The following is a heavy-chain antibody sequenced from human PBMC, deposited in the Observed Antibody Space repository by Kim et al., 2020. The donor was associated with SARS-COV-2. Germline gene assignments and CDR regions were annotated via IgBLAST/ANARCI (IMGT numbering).Heavy chain of an antibody. J-gene: IGHJ4*02. D-gene: IGHD3-10*01. Sequence: GGSLRLSCAASGFTFSTYGMHWVRQAPGKGLEWVAVIWYDGSNKYYADSVKGRFTISRDNSKNTLYLQMSSLRADDTAVYYCARADPRGVDYWGQGTLVTVSS. CDR3: ARADPRGVDY. CDR1: GFTFSTYG. CDR2: IWYDGSNK. V-gene: IGHV3-33*08.